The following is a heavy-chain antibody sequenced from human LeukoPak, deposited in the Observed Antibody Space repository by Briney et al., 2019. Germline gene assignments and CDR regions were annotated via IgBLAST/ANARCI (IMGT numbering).Heavy chain of an antibody. CDR1: GFTFSSYS. CDR2: ISHGSCRI. Sequence: GGSLRLSCAASGFTFSSYSMNWVRQAQGKGLEWISYISHGSCRILYADFVVGGFTVSRDDAKNALYLQMNSLRVEDTAVYYCARDPGYSYAMDSWGQGTLVIVSS. D-gene: IGHD5-18*01. J-gene: IGHJ4*02. V-gene: IGHV3-48*01. CDR3: ARDPGYSYAMDS.